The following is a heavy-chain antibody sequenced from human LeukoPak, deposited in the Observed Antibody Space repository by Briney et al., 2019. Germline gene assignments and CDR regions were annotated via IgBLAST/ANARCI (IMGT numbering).Heavy chain of an antibody. Sequence: ASVKVSCKASGYTFTSYGISWVRQAPGQGLEWVGWISAYNGNTNYAQKLQGRVTMTTDTSTSTAYMELRSLRSDDTAVYYCAREQDYYYDSSGYYYWGQGTLVTVSS. D-gene: IGHD3-22*01. CDR1: GYTFTSYG. J-gene: IGHJ4*02. V-gene: IGHV1-18*01. CDR2: ISAYNGNT. CDR3: AREQDYYYDSSGYYY.